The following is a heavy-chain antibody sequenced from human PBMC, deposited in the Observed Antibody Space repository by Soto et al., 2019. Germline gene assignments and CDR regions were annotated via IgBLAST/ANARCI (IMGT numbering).Heavy chain of an antibody. CDR1: GGSISSYY. Sequence: SETLSLTCTVSGGSISSYYWSWIRQPPGKGLEWIGYIYYSGSTNYNPSLKSRVTISVDTSKNQFSLKLSSVTPADTAVYYCARHTYDFWSCYTGPSYYYYYMDVWGKGTTVTVSS. V-gene: IGHV4-59*08. CDR3: ARHTYDFWSCYTGPSYYYYYMDV. J-gene: IGHJ6*03. D-gene: IGHD3-3*01. CDR2: IYYSGST.